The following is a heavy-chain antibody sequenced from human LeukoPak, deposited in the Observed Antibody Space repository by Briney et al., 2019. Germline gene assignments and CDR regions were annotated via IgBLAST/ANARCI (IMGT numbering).Heavy chain of an antibody. Sequence: GASVKVSCKASGGTFSSYAISWVGQAPGQGLEWMGRIIPILGIANYAQKFQGRVTITADKSTSTAYMELSSLRSEDTAVYYCARGRHGYHEDAFDIWGQGTMVTVSS. CDR1: GGTFSSYA. CDR2: IIPILGIA. V-gene: IGHV1-69*04. CDR3: ARGRHGYHEDAFDI. D-gene: IGHD5-24*01. J-gene: IGHJ3*02.